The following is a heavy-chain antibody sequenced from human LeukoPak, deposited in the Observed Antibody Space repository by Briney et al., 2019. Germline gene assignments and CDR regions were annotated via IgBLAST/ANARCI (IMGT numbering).Heavy chain of an antibody. CDR3: ARMATAFDY. D-gene: IGHD1-1*01. V-gene: IGHV3-74*01. J-gene: IGHJ4*02. CDR1: GFTFSNSW. CDR2: ISNDGSSS. Sequence: RGSLRLSCAASGFTFSNSWMHWVRQVPGKGLLWVSRISNDGSSSIYADSVKGRFTISRDNAKNTLYLQMNSLRAEDTAVYYCARMATAFDYWGQGTLVTVSS.